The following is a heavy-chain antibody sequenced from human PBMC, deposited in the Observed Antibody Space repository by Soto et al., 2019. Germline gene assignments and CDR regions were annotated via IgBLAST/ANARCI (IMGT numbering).Heavy chain of an antibody. CDR1: GYSFSNYG. D-gene: IGHD3-3*01. CDR3: AKDMTRFLAWPHYFRGLDV. J-gene: IGHJ6*02. V-gene: IGHV3-30*18. CDR2: ISYDGITK. Sequence: QAQLVESGGGVVQPGRSLRLSCEASGYSFSNYGMHWVRQAPGKGLEWVAAISYDGITKYYSDSLKGRFTISKDNSKKTLYLEMNSLRPEDTAVYYCAKDMTRFLAWPHYFRGLDVWGQGTTVTVSS.